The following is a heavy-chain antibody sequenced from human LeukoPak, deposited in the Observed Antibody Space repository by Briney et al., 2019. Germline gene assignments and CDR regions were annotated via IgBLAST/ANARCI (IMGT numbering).Heavy chain of an antibody. Sequence: PGESLKISCKGSGYSFTSYWIGWVRQMPGKGLEWMGIIYPGDSDTRYSPSFQGQVTISADKSISTAYLQWSSLKASDTAMYYCARRHQYCSGGSCYPYYFDSWGQGTLVTVSS. CDR2: IYPGDSDT. CDR3: ARRHQYCSGGSCYPYYFDS. D-gene: IGHD2-15*01. CDR1: GYSFTSYW. J-gene: IGHJ4*02. V-gene: IGHV5-51*01.